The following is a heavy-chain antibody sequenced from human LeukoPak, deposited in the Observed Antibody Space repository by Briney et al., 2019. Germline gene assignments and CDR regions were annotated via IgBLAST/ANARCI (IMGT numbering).Heavy chain of an antibody. CDR2: ISAGGRNT. J-gene: IGHJ4*02. CDR3: AKSRSGYYRFDS. CDR1: GFTFTNFA. D-gene: IGHD3-22*01. Sequence: GGSLRLSCAASGFTFTNFAMSWVRQAPGKGLEWVSVISAGGRNTYYADSVRGRFTISRDTSKNTLYLQMSSLRAEDTALYYCAKSRSGYYRFDSWGQGTLVIVSS. V-gene: IGHV3-23*01.